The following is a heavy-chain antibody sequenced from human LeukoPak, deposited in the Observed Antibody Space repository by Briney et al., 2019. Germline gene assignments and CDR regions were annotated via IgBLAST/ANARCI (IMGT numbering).Heavy chain of an antibody. CDR2: INPSGGST. CDR3: ARDQRDCSSTSCYIYYYYYMDV. J-gene: IGHJ6*03. Sequence: ASVKVSCKASGYTFTSYYMHWVRQAPGQGLEWMGIINPSGGSTNYAQKFQGRVTMTRDMSTSTVYMELSSLRSEDTAVYYCARDQRDCSSTSCYIYYYYYMDVWGKGTTVTVSS. D-gene: IGHD2-2*02. V-gene: IGHV1-46*01. CDR1: GYTFTSYY.